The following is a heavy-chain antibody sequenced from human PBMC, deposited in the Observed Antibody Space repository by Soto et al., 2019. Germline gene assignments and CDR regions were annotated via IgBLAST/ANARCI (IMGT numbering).Heavy chain of an antibody. CDR3: ARHSTSAPKDY. J-gene: IGHJ4*01. CDR2: IYPGDSDT. V-gene: IGHV5-51*01. D-gene: IGHD6-13*01. CDR1: GYSFTTYW. Sequence: PGASLKISCKGSGYSFTTYWIAWVRQMPGKGLEWVGIIYPGDSDTRYSPSFEGHVTISVDKSISTAFLQWNSLKASDNAIYYCARHSTSAPKDYWGQGTLVTV.